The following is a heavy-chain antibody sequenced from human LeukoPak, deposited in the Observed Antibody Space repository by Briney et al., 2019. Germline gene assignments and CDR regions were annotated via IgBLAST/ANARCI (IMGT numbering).Heavy chain of an antibody. Sequence: PGGSLRLSCAASGFTFSSYSMNWVRQAPGKGLEWVSSISSSSSYIYYADSVKGRFSISRDNSKNTLFLQMNSLRPEDTAVYYCARDLTTVANQYGDWGQGTLVTVSS. CDR3: ARDLTTVANQYGD. D-gene: IGHD4-23*01. V-gene: IGHV3-21*01. CDR1: GFTFSSYS. CDR2: ISSSSSYI. J-gene: IGHJ4*02.